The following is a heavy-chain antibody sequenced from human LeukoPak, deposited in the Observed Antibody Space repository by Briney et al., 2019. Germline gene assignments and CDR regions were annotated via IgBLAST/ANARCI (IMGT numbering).Heavy chain of an antibody. CDR1: GFTFSSYA. D-gene: IGHD5-12*01. Sequence: GGSLRLSCAASGFTFSSYAMHWVRQAPDKGLEWVAVISYDGSNQYYADSVRGRFTVSRDNFKNTLYLQMNSLRAEDTAIFYCARVGGASIVAIPTSYFDYWGQGTLVTVSS. V-gene: IGHV3-30-3*01. J-gene: IGHJ4*02. CDR2: ISYDGSNQ. CDR3: ARVGGASIVAIPTSYFDY.